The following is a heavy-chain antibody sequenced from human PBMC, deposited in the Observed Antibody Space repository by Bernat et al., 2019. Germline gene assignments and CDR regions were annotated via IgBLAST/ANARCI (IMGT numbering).Heavy chain of an antibody. J-gene: IGHJ4*02. D-gene: IGHD6-13*01. CDR1: GFTFSSYE. CDR2: ISSSGSTI. CDR3: GRMGRAGTGFDY. V-gene: IGHV3-48*03. Sequence: EVQLVESGGGLVQPGGSLRLSCAASGFTFSSYEMNWVRQAPGKGLECVSYISSSGSTIYYADSVKGRFTISRDNAKNSQYLQMNSLRAEDTAVYYCGRMGRAGTGFDYWGQGTLVTVSS.